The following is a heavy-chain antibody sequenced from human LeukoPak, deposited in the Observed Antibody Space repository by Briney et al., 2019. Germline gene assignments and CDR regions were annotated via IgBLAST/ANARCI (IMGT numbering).Heavy chain of an antibody. CDR2: ISAYNGNT. J-gene: IGHJ6*02. Sequence: ASVKVSCKASGYTFTSYDINWVRQATGQGLEWMGWISAYNGNTNYAQKLQGRVTMTTDTSTSTACMELRSLRSDDTAVYYCARGDSSGWYNLNYYGMDVWGQGTTVTVSS. CDR1: GYTFTSYD. V-gene: IGHV1-18*01. CDR3: ARGDSSGWYNLNYYGMDV. D-gene: IGHD6-19*01.